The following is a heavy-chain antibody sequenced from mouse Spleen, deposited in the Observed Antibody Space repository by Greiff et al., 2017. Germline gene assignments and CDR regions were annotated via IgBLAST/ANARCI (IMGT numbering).Heavy chain of an antibody. V-gene: IGHV5-17*01. CDR1: GFTFSDYG. Sequence: EVKLMESGGGLVKPGGSLKLSCAASGFTFSDYGMHWVRQAPEKGLEWVAYISSGSSTIYYADTVKGRFTISRDNAKNTLFLQMTSLRSEDTAMYYCASLLTGDWYLDVWGTGTTVTVSS. D-gene: IGHD4-1*01. CDR2: ISSGSSTI. CDR3: ASLLTGDWYLDV. J-gene: IGHJ1*03.